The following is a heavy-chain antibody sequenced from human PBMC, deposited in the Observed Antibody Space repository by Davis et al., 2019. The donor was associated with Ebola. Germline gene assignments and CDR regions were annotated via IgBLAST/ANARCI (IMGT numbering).Heavy chain of an antibody. J-gene: IGHJ6*02. CDR1: GFTFSSYW. Sequence: GGSLRLSCAASGFTFSSYWMSWVRQAPGKGLEWVGFIRSKAYGGKTAYAASVQGRFTISRDDSKGIAYLQMNSLKSEDTAVYYCSRDLKKPPPSYYDGMDVWGQGTTVTVSS. CDR2: IRSKAYGGKT. CDR3: SRDLKKPPPSYYDGMDV. V-gene: IGHV3-49*04.